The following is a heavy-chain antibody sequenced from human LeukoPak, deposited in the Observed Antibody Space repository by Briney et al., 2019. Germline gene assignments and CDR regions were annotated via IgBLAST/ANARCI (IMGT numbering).Heavy chain of an antibody. Sequence: GGSLRLSCVGSGFTFSTYWMSWVRQAPGKGLEWVANIKQDGSEKYYVDSVKGRFSISRDNAKNSLYLQVNSLTDGDTAVYYCARGEYGDHSEYFWYWGQGTLVTVTS. V-gene: IGHV3-7*01. J-gene: IGHJ1*01. CDR2: IKQDGSEK. CDR3: ARGEYGDHSEYFWY. CDR1: GFTFSTYW. D-gene: IGHD4-17*01.